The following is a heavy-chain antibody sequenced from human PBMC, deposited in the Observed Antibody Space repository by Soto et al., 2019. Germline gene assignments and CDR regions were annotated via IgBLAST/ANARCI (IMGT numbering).Heavy chain of an antibody. CDR1: GFTFSSYS. V-gene: IGHV3-21*04. D-gene: IGHD3-10*01. CDR3: AIDHRLLWFGELFTWTVLHLYGMEV. Sequence: PGGSLRLSCAASGFTFSSYSMNWVRQAPGKGLEWVSSISSSSSYIYYADSVKGRFTISRDNAKNSLYLQMNSLRAEDTAVYYCAIDHRLLWFGELFTWTVLHLYGMEVWGQGTTVNVSS. CDR2: ISSSSSYI. J-gene: IGHJ6*02.